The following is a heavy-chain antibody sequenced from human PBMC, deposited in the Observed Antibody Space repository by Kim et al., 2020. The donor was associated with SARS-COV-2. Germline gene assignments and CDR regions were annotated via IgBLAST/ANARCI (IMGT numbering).Heavy chain of an antibody. CDR1: GFTFGDYA. CDR3: TRGSYDSSGYYLFRYYYYGMDV. J-gene: IGHJ6*02. CDR2: IISKAYGGTT. D-gene: IGHD3-22*01. V-gene: IGHV3-49*03. Sequence: GGSLRLSCTASGFTFGDYAMSWFRQAPGKGLEWVGFIISKAYGGTTEYAASVKGRFTISRDDSKSIAYLQMNSLKTEDTAVYYCTRGSYDSSGYYLFRYYYYGMDVWGQGTTVTVSS.